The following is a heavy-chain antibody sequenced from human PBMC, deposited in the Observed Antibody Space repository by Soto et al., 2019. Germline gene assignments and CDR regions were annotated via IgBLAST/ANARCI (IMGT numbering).Heavy chain of an antibody. CDR1: GFTFSSYA. Sequence: QVQLVESGGGVVQPGRSLRLSCAASGFTFSSYAMHWVRQAPGKGLEWVAVISYDGSNKYYADSVKGRFTISRDNSKNTLYLQMNSLRADDTAVYYCARAFGCISTSCYAYGMDVWGQGTTVTVSS. V-gene: IGHV3-30-3*01. J-gene: IGHJ6*02. CDR2: ISYDGSNK. D-gene: IGHD2-2*01. CDR3: ARAFGCISTSCYAYGMDV.